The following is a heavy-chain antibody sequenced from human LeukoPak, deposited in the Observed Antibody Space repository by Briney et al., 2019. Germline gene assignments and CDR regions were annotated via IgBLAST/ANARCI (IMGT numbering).Heavy chain of an antibody. CDR3: ARDVGSGSYLDY. J-gene: IGHJ4*02. D-gene: IGHD3-10*01. CDR2: IWYDGSNK. CDR1: GFTFSSYG. Sequence: GGSLRLSCAASGFTFSSYGMHWLRQAPGKGLEWVAVIWYDGSNKYYAGSVKGRFTISRDNSKNTLDLQMNSLGAEDAAVYFCARDVGSGSYLDYWGQGTLVTVSS. V-gene: IGHV3-33*01.